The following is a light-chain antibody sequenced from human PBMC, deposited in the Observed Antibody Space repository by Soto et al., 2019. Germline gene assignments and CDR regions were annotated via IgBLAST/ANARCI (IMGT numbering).Light chain of an antibody. V-gene: IGKV3-11*01. CDR1: QSINTY. CDR3: QHRNHWPPGAS. CDR2: DSS. J-gene: IGKJ4*01. Sequence: EIVLTQSPAPLSLSPGERATRSCRASQSINTYLAWYQQKPGQSPRLLVYDSSNRSTDIPARFSGSGSGTDFTPTISGPEPEDFAVYYCQHRNHWPPGASFGGGTKVEIK.